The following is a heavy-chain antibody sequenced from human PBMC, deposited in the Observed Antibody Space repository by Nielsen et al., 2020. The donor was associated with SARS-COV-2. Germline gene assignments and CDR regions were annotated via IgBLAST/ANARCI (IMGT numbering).Heavy chain of an antibody. D-gene: IGHD1-1*01. V-gene: IGHV4-31*03. Sequence: SETLSLTCTVSGGSISSGGYYWSWIRQHPGKGLEWIGYIYYSGSTYYNPSLKSRVTISVDTSKNQFSLKLSSVTAADTAVYYCARGPWEGTLYYYYYMDVWGKGTTVTVSS. CDR3: ARGPWEGTLYYYYYMDV. CDR1: GGSISSGGYY. J-gene: IGHJ6*03. CDR2: IYYSGST.